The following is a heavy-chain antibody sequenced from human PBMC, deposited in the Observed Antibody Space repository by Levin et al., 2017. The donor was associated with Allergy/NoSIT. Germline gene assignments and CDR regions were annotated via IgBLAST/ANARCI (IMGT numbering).Heavy chain of an antibody. D-gene: IGHD3-10*01. Sequence: GGSLILSFSSSFFPFLLSSLPFFPPSPLNFLSCVSGISGSGDSTYYADSVKGRFTISRDNSKNTLFLQMNSLRAEDTAVYYCARGTSGSYHHAFDIWGQGTMVTVSS. CDR2: ISGSGDST. V-gene: IGHV3-23*01. J-gene: IGHJ3*02. CDR1: FFPFLLSS. CDR3: ARGTSGSYHHAFDI.